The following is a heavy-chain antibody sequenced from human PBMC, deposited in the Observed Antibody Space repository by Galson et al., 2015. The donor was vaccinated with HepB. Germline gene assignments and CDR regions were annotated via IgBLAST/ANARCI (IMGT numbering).Heavy chain of an antibody. J-gene: IGHJ5*02. CDR3: ARADIGPSGTFPKFDP. Sequence: SLRLSCAASGFTFSNYGMHWVRQAPGKGLEWVAIIWYDGSKKYYADSVKGRFTISRDNYKNTLYLQMNTLRAEDTAVYYCARADIGPSGTFPKFDPWGQGTLVTVSS. D-gene: IGHD6-13*01. V-gene: IGHV3-33*01. CDR2: IWYDGSKK. CDR1: GFTFSNYG.